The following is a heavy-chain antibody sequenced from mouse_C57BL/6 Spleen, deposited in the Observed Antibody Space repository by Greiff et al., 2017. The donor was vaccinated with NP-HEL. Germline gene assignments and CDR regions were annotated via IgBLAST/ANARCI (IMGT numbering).Heavy chain of an antibody. Sequence: VQLQQSGPELVKPGASVKISCKASGYSFTSYYIHWVKQRPGQGLEWIGWIYPGSGNTKYNEKFKGKATLTADTSSSTAYMQLSSLTSEDSAVYYCATPLYYGSPYFDYWGQGTTLTVSS. CDR2: IYPGSGNT. CDR1: GYSFTSYY. CDR3: ATPLYYGSPYFDY. V-gene: IGHV1-66*01. D-gene: IGHD1-1*01. J-gene: IGHJ2*01.